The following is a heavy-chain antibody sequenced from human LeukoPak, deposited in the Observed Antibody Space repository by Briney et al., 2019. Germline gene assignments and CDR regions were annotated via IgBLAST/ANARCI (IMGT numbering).Heavy chain of an antibody. Sequence: ASVKVSCKASGYTFTGYYMHWVRQAPGQGLEWMGWISAYNGNTNYAQKLQGRVTMTTDTSTTTAYMELSSQRSYVTAAYYCAKLRQGWTRNLYYYYMDVWGKGTTVTISS. V-gene: IGHV1-18*04. CDR2: ISAYNGNT. CDR3: AKLRQGWTRNLYYYYMDV. CDR1: GYTFTGYY. J-gene: IGHJ6*03. D-gene: IGHD3-16*01.